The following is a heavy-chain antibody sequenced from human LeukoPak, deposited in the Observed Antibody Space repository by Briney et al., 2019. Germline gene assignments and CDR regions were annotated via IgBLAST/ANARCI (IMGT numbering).Heavy chain of an antibody. CDR1: GGSISSSSHY. CDR3: ARDGYGMDV. CDR2: IFHSGST. J-gene: IGHJ6*02. V-gene: IGHV4-39*07. Sequence: SETLSLTCIVSGGSISSSSHYWGWIRQPPGKGLEWIGEIFHSGSTNYNPSLKSRVTISVDTSKNQFSLKLSSVTAADTAVYYCARDGYGMDVWGQGTTVTVSS.